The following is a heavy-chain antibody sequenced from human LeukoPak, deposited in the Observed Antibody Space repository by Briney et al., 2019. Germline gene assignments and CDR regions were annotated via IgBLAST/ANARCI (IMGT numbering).Heavy chain of an antibody. CDR1: GFTFSTYN. J-gene: IGHJ5*02. V-gene: IGHV3-21*04. D-gene: IGHD5-24*01. CDR3: ARDFGNLMAGPQKT. Sequence: GGSLRLSCAASGFTFSTYNMNWVRQAPGKGLEWVSSISSSSSYIYYADSVKGRFTISRDNAKNSLYLQMNSLRAEDTAVHYCARDFGNLMAGPQKTWGQGTLVTVSS. CDR2: ISSSSSYI.